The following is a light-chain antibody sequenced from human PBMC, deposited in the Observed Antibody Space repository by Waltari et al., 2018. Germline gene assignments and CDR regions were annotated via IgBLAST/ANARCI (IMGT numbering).Light chain of an antibody. V-gene: IGLV2-23*02. CDR1: SSDIGTFNL. J-gene: IGLJ3*02. CDR2: DVS. Sequence: QSALTQPASVSGSPGQSISISCIGTSSDIGTFNLVSWYLQYPGTAPKLLIDDVSQRPSGVSNRFSGSKSGNTASLTISGLQAEDEAIYYCCSYAGSRTWVFGGGAKLTVL. CDR3: CSYAGSRTWV.